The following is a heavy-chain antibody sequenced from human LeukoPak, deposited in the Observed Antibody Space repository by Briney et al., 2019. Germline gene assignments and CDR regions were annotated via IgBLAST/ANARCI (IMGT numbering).Heavy chain of an antibody. CDR1: GFTFSSYG. J-gene: IGHJ4*02. CDR3: ARGGYSGFY. D-gene: IGHD5-12*01. CDR2: ISTDGSST. V-gene: IGHV3-74*01. Sequence: GGSLRLSCAASGFTFSSYGMHWVRQAPGKGLVWVSRISTDGSSTTYADSVKGRFTISRDNAKDTLYLQMNSLRAEDTAVYYCARGGYSGFYWGQATLVTVSS.